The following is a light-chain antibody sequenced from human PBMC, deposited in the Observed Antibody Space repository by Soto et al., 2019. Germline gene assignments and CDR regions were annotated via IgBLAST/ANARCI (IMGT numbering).Light chain of an antibody. CDR2: DAS. J-gene: IGKJ2*01. CDR3: QQRSNLYI. Sequence: EIVLTQSPATLSLSPGERATLSCRASQSVSSYLAWYQQKPGQAPRLLIYDASNRATGIPARFSGSGSGTAFPLTISSLEPEDFAVYSCQQRSNLYIFGQGTKLEIK. CDR1: QSVSSY. V-gene: IGKV3-11*01.